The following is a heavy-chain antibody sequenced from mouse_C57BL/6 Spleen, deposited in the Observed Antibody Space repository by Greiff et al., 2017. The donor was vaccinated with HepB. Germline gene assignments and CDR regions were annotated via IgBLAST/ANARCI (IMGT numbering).Heavy chain of an antibody. Sequence: VQLQQSGAELAKPGASVKLSCKASGYTFTSYWMHWVKQRPGQGLEWIGYINPSSGYTKYNQKFKDKATLTADKSSSTAYLQLSSLTYEDSAVYDCASDRYSTGFDYWGQGTTLTGSS. CDR1: GYTFTSYW. J-gene: IGHJ2*01. CDR2: INPSSGYT. D-gene: IGHD2-5*01. CDR3: ASDRYSTGFDY. V-gene: IGHV1-7*01.